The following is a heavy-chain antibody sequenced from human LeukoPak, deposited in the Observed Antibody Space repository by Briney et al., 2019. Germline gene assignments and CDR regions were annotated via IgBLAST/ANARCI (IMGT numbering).Heavy chain of an antibody. Sequence: GGSLRLSCAAYGFDFSHYGMSWVRQSPGKGLEWVSTFSGTSTLTYYADSVKGRFTISRDDSKNVLYLQMNSLRDEDTAVYYCAKGDSYYDLLTCFDFWGPGTLITVSS. CDR3: AKGDSYYDLLTCFDF. CDR2: FSGTSTLT. D-gene: IGHD3-9*01. V-gene: IGHV3-23*01. J-gene: IGHJ4*02. CDR1: GFDFSHYG.